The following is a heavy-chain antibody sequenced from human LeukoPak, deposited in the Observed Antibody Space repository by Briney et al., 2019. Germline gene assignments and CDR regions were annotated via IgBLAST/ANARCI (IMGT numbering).Heavy chain of an antibody. Sequence: PGGSLGLSCAASGFTFSNYAMSWVRQAPGKGLEWVSGISGSGGSTYYADSVKGRFTISRDNSKNTLYLQMNSLRAEDTAVYYCAKGVIPAVDYWGQGTLVTVSS. V-gene: IGHV3-23*01. D-gene: IGHD2-2*01. CDR1: GFTFSNYA. J-gene: IGHJ4*02. CDR2: ISGSGGST. CDR3: AKGVIPAVDY.